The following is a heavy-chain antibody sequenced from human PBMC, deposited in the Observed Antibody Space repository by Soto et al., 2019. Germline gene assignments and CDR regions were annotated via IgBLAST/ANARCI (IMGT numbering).Heavy chain of an antibody. CDR2: IGGSGGGT. J-gene: IGHJ4*02. D-gene: IGHD1-7*01. V-gene: IGHV3-23*01. CDR3: AKGTANWNFGYFDD. Sequence: SLRLACTASGFTFSSYARTWGRHAPGKGLGWVSVIGGSGGGTYYADSVKGRFTISRDNSKNTLYLQMNSLRAEDTAVYYCAKGTANWNFGYFDDWGQGTLVTVS. CDR1: GFTFSSYA.